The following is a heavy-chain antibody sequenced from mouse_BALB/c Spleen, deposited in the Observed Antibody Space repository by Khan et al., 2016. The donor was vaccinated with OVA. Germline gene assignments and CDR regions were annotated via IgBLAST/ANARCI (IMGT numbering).Heavy chain of an antibody. J-gene: IGHJ4*01. CDR2: ISHGGGNT. CDR1: GFTFRDYY. Sequence: EVELVESGGGLVQPGGSLKLSCATSGFTFRDYYMYWFRQTPEKRLEWVAYISHGGGNTYYPDTVKGRFTISRDNANNTLYLQLSSLTSEDTAMYYCTRHGDGKGDAMDHWGQGTSVTAPS. V-gene: IGHV5-12*02. D-gene: IGHD2-1*01. CDR3: TRHGDGKGDAMDH.